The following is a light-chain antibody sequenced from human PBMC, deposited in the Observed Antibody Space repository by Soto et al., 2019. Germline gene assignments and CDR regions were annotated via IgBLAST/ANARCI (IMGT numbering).Light chain of an antibody. Sequence: DIQMTQYPSCLSASVGDRVTLTCRASQNIRIYLNWFQQKPGKAPNLLIYGASSLQSGVPSRFSGSRSGTEFTLTINSLHPEDFAVYYCQQYYTTPPTFGQGTKVDIK. CDR3: QQYYTTPPT. V-gene: IGKV1-39*01. CDR1: QNIRIY. J-gene: IGKJ1*01. CDR2: GAS.